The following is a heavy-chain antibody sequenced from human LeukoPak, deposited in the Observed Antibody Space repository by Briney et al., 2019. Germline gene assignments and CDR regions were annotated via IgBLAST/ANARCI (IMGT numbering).Heavy chain of an antibody. J-gene: IGHJ6*03. D-gene: IGHD3-22*01. Sequence: TGGSLRLSCAASGFTFSSYAMSWVRQAPGKGLEWVSAISGSGGSTYYADSVKGRFTISRDNSKNTLYLQMNSLRAGDTAVYYCAKEIVVVPRYMDVWGKGTTVTVSS. V-gene: IGHV3-23*01. CDR2: ISGSGGST. CDR3: AKEIVVVPRYMDV. CDR1: GFTFSSYA.